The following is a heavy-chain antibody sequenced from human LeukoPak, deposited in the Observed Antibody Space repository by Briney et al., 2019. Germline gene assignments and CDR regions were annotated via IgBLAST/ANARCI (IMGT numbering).Heavy chain of an antibody. J-gene: IGHJ5*02. Sequence: SGTLSLTCAVYGGSFSGYYWSWIRQPPGKGLGWIGEINHSGSTNYNTSLKSRVTTSVDTSKNQFSLKLSSVTAADTAVYYCARGSGWSKGSWFDPWGQGTLVTVSS. V-gene: IGHV4-34*01. CDR2: INHSGST. D-gene: IGHD6-19*01. CDR3: ARGSGWSKGSWFDP. CDR1: GGSFSGYY.